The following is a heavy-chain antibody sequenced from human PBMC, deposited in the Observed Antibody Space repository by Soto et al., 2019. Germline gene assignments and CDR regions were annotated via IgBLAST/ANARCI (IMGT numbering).Heavy chain of an antibody. Sequence: GESLKISCAASGFTLSAHTMNRVRQAPGKGLEWVSSISSDSRYIYYADSVKGRFTISRDNARNSLDLQMNNLRAEDTAVYHCARGHCSRTSCYTGGYYYYPMDVWGQGTTVTVSS. V-gene: IGHV3-21*01. CDR2: ISSDSRYI. J-gene: IGHJ6*02. CDR3: ARGHCSRTSCYTGGYYYYPMDV. D-gene: IGHD2-2*01. CDR1: GFTLSAHT.